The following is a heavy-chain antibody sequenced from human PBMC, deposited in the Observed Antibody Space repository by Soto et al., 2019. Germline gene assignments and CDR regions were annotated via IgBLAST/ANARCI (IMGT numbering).Heavy chain of an antibody. CDR3: ARDGNWRLDY. V-gene: IGHV6-1*01. CDR1: GESVSSTGAA. J-gene: IGHJ4*02. CDR2: TNYRSKWSY. Sequence: SQTLSLTCAISGESVSSTGAAWYWIRQSPSRGLEWLGRTNYRSKWSYDYAGSVRSRITITADTSKNQFSLHLTSVTADDTAVYYCARDGNWRLDYWGQGALVTVSS. D-gene: IGHD1-1*01.